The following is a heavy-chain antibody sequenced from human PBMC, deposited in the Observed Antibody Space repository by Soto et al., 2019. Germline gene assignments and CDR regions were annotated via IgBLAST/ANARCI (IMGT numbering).Heavy chain of an antibody. CDR2: IYWDDDK. D-gene: IGHD3-9*01. V-gene: IGHV2-5*02. J-gene: IGHJ5*02. CDR1: GFSLTTRGLG. CDR3: AHSRRHFGWPPRTFDP. Sequence: QITLKESGPTLVKPTQTLTVTCTFSGFSLTTRGLGVGWFRQPPGEALEWLALIYWDDDKRYSPSLKSRLTITRDTSKNQVVLPMTDMHPVDTATYYCAHSRRHFGWPPRTFDPWGQGTLVTVSS.